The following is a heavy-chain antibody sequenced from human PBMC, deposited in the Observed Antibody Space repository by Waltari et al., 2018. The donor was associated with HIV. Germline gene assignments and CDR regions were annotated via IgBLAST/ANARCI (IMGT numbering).Heavy chain of an antibody. D-gene: IGHD3-22*01. CDR3: ARDLGDDSSGYARGYYFDY. J-gene: IGHJ4*02. V-gene: IGHV1-2*02. Sequence: QVQLVQSGAEVKKPGASVKVSCKASGYTFTGYYMHWVRQAPGQGLERMGWINPNSGGTNYAQKFQGRSTMTRDTSISTADMELSRLRSDDTAVYYCARDLGDDSSGYARGYYFDYWGQGTLVTVSS. CDR2: INPNSGGT. CDR1: GYTFTGYY.